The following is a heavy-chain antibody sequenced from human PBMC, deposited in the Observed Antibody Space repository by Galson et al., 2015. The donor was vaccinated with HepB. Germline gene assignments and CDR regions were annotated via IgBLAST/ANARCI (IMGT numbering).Heavy chain of an antibody. Sequence: SLRLSCAASGFTFSSYSMNWVRQAPGKGLEWVSYISSSRSTIYYADSVKGRFTISRDDAKNSLYLQMNSLRAEDTAVNYCARARPVAPDYWGQGTLVTVSS. CDR3: ARARPVAPDY. CDR1: GFTFSSYS. J-gene: IGHJ4*02. D-gene: IGHD6-19*01. V-gene: IGHV3-48*01. CDR2: ISSSRSTI.